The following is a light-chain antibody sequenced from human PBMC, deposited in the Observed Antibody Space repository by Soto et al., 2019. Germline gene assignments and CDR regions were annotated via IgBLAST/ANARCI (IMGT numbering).Light chain of an antibody. CDR2: EDV. CDR1: NSDIGTYNL. J-gene: IGLJ2*01. V-gene: IGLV2-23*01. CDR3: WSYAGSSTYVV. Sequence: QSALTQPASVSGSPGQSITISCTGTNSDIGTYNLVSWYQRHPGKAPQLMIYEDVRRPSGVSNRFSGSKSGNTASLTISGLQAEDEADYYCWSYAGSSTYVVFGGGTKVTVL.